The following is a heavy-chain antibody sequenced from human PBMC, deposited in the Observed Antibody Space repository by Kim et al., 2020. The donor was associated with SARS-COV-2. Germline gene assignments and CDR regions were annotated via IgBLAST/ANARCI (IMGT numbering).Heavy chain of an antibody. D-gene: IGHD4-17*01. V-gene: IGHV3-20*01. J-gene: IGHJ4*02. CDR3: ARGDYGDYRMFDY. Sequence: SADSVKGRFTISRDNAKNSLYLQMNSLRAEDTALYHCARGDYGDYRMFDYWGQGTLVTVSS.